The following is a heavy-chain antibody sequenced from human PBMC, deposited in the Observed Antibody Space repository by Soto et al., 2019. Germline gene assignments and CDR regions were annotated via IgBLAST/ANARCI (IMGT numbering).Heavy chain of an antibody. V-gene: IGHV4-39*07. CDR3: ARGWRVPKDIVVVPAAMPYYYYGMDV. CDR1: GGSISSSSYY. J-gene: IGHJ6*02. Sequence: PSETLSLTCTVSGGSISSSSYYWGWIRQPPGKGMERIGSIYYSGSTYYNPSLKSRVTISVDTSKNQFSLKLSSVTAADTAVYYCARGWRVPKDIVVVPAAMPYYYYGMDVWGQGTTVTVSS. CDR2: IYYSGST. D-gene: IGHD2-2*01.